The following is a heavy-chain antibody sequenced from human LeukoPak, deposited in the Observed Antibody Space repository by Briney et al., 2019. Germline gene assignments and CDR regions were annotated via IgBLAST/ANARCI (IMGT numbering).Heavy chain of an antibody. V-gene: IGHV1-2*02. CDR2: INPATGGA. CDR1: GYIFTAYY. J-gene: IGHJ5*02. D-gene: IGHD6-13*01. CDR3: ATTGQQLVDGDWFAP. Sequence: GASVKVSCKASGYIFTAYYMPWVRQAPGQGLEWMGWINPATGGASYAQKFHDRVTMTRDTSIRTAYMEVSRLTSDDTAVYYCATTGQQLVDGDWFAPWGQGTLVTVSS.